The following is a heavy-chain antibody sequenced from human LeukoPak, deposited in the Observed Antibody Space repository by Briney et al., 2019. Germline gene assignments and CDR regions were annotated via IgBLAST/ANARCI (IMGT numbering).Heavy chain of an antibody. J-gene: IGHJ3*02. Sequence: GGSLRLSCAVSGFTFSSYAMSWVRQAPGKGLEWVSAISGGGGSTYYADSVKGRYTISRDNSKSTLYPQMNSLRAENTAVYYCATDDYGDYGAFDIWGQGTMVTVSS. CDR3: ATDDYGDYGAFDI. D-gene: IGHD4-17*01. V-gene: IGHV3-23*01. CDR2: ISGGGGST. CDR1: GFTFSSYA.